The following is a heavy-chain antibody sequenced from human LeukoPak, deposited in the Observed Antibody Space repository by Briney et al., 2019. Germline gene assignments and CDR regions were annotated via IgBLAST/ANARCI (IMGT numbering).Heavy chain of an antibody. CDR3: ARGGYSSTLYGRYQH. D-gene: IGHD6-13*01. J-gene: IGHJ1*01. V-gene: IGHV3-21*01. CDR2: ISSSSSYI. CDR1: GFTFSSYS. Sequence: MTGGSLRLSCAASGFTFSSYSMNWVRQAPGKGLEWVSSISSSSSYIYYADSVKGRFTISRDNAKNSLYLQMNSLRAEDTAVYYCARGGYSSTLYGRYQHWGQGTLVTVSP.